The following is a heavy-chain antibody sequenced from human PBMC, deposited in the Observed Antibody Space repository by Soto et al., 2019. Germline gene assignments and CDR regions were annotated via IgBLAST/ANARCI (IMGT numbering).Heavy chain of an antibody. CDR3: ARRSSVDNRLGYYFDY. D-gene: IGHD5-12*01. V-gene: IGHV4-39*01. Sequence: SETLSLTCTVSGGSISSSSYYWGWIRQPPGKGLEWIGSIYYSGSTYYNPSLKSRVTISVDTSKNQFSLKLSSVTAADTAVYYCARRSSVDNRLGYYFDYWGQGTLVTVSS. CDR1: GGSISSSSYY. CDR2: IYYSGST. J-gene: IGHJ4*02.